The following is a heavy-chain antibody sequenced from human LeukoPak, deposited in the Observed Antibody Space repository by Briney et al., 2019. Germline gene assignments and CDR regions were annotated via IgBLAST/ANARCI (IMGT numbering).Heavy chain of an antibody. CDR1: GFTFSRYA. J-gene: IGHJ3*02. Sequence: GGSLRLSCAASGFTFSRYAMTWVRQTPGKGLEWVSYISSSGSTIYYADSVKGRFTISRDNAKNSLYLQMNSLRAEDTAVYYCARDKYPDAFDIWGQGTMVTVSS. V-gene: IGHV3-48*04. CDR3: ARDKYPDAFDI. D-gene: IGHD2-2*01. CDR2: ISSSGSTI.